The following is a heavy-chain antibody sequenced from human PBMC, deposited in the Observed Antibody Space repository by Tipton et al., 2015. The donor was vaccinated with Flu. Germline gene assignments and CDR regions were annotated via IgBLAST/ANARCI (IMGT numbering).Heavy chain of an antibody. Sequence: TPSFTCTVSGGSISSSSYYWGWIRQPPGKGLEWIGSIYYSGSTYYNPSLKSRVTISVDTSKNQFSLKLSSVTAADTAVYYCARRHILTGTAPIDYWGQGTLVTVSS. CDR3: ARRHILTGTAPIDY. V-gene: IGHV4-39*01. J-gene: IGHJ4*02. CDR1: GGSISSSSYY. D-gene: IGHD3-9*01. CDR2: IYYSGST.